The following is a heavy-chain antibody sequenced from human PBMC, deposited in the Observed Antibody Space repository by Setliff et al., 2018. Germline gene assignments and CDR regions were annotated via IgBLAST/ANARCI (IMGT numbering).Heavy chain of an antibody. CDR3: AREKPMVRGGLGYFGY. CDR2: IYSGGST. V-gene: IGHV3-53*01. Sequence: PGGSLRLSCAASGFTVSSNYMSWVRQAPGKGLEGVSVIYSGGSTYYADSVKGRFTISRDNSKNTLYLQMNSLRAEDTAVYYCAREKPMVRGGLGYFGYWGQGTLVTAPQ. J-gene: IGHJ4*02. CDR1: GFTVSSNY. D-gene: IGHD3-10*01.